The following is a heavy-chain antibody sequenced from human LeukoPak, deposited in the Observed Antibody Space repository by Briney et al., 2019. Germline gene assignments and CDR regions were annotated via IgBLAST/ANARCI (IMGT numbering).Heavy chain of an antibody. V-gene: IGHV3-21*01. J-gene: IGHJ4*02. CDR1: GFTFRSYS. CDR2: ISSSSSHI. D-gene: IGHD4-17*01. CDR3: ARADDYGDPFDY. Sequence: GGSLRLSCAASGFTFRSYSMNWVRQAPGKGLEWVSSISSSSSHIYYADSVKGRFTISRDNAKNSLYLQMNSLRAEDTAVYYCARADDYGDPFDYWGQGTLVTVSS.